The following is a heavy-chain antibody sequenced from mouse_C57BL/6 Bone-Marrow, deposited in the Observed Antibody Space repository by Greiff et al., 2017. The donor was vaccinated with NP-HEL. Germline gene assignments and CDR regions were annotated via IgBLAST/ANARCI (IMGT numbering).Heavy chain of an antibody. D-gene: IGHD2-2*01. J-gene: IGHJ3*01. V-gene: IGHV14-4*01. Sequence: EVKLQQSGAELVRPGASVKLSCTASGFNIKDDYMHWVKQRPEQGLEWIGWIDPENGDTEYASKFQGKATITADTSSNTAYLQLSSLTSEDTAVYYCTTYYGYDGFAYWGQGTLVTVSA. CDR2: IDPENGDT. CDR3: TTYYGYDGFAY. CDR1: GFNIKDDY.